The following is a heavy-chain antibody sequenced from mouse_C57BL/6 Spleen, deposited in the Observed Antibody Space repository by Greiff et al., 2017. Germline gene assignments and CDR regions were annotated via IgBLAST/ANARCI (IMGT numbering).Heavy chain of an antibody. Sequence: VQLQQSGAELARPGASVKMSCKASGYTFTSYTMHWVKQRPGQGLEWIGYINPSSGYTKYNQKFKDKATLTADKSSSTAYRQLSSLTSEDSAVYYCARKGYWYFDVWGTGTTVTVSS. J-gene: IGHJ1*03. CDR3: ARKGYWYFDV. CDR2: INPSSGYT. V-gene: IGHV1-4*01. CDR1: GYTFTSYT.